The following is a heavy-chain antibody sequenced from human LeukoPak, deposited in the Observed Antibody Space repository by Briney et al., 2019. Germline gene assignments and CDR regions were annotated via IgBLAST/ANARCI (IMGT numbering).Heavy chain of an antibody. J-gene: IGHJ4*02. CDR1: GYTFTSYD. V-gene: IGHV1-8*01. CDR2: MNPNSGNT. CDR3: ARGYYYDSSGYFPYYFDY. Sequence: ASVKVSCKASGYTFTSYDINWVRQATGQGLEWMGWMNPNSGNTGYAQKFQGRVTMTRDTSTSTVYMELSSLRSEDTAVYYCARGYYYDSSGYFPYYFDYWGQGTLVTVSS. D-gene: IGHD3-22*01.